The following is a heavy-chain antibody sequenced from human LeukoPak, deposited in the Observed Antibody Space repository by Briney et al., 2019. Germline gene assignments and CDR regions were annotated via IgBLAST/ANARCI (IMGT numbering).Heavy chain of an antibody. Sequence: PSETLSLTCTVSGGSISNYYWNWIRQPPGKGLEWIGYIYYTGNTNYNPSLKSRVTISVDTSKNQFSLKLSSVTAADTAVYYCARGVRGVIRYYYYYYMDVWGKGTTVTISS. CDR3: ARGVRGVIRYYYYYYMDV. CDR1: GGSISNYY. D-gene: IGHD3-10*01. J-gene: IGHJ6*03. CDR2: IYYTGNT. V-gene: IGHV4-59*01.